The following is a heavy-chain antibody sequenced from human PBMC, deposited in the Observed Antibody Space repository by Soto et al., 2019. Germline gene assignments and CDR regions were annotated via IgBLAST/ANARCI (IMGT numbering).Heavy chain of an antibody. CDR1: GYTFTSYA. CDR3: ARSIVVVTALGY. J-gene: IGHJ4*02. Sequence: QVQLVQSGAEEKKPGASVKVSCKASGYTFTSYAMHWVRQAPGQRLEWMGWINAGNGNTKYSQKFQGRVTITRDTSASTGYMELSSLRSGDTAGYYCARSIVVVTALGYRGQGTLVTVSS. D-gene: IGHD2-21*02. CDR2: INAGNGNT. V-gene: IGHV1-3*05.